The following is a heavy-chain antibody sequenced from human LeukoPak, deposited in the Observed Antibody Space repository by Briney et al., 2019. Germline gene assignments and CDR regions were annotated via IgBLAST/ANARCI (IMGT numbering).Heavy chain of an antibody. V-gene: IGHV4-39*01. J-gene: IGHJ4*02. D-gene: IGHD5-24*01. CDR2: IYYSGST. Sequence: SETLSLTCTVSGGSISSSSYYWGWIRQPPGKGLEWIGSIYYSGSTYYNPSLKSRVTISVDTSKNQFSLKLSSVTAADTAVYYCARHFNYDFDYWGQGTLVTVSS. CDR1: GGSISSSSYY. CDR3: ARHFNYDFDY.